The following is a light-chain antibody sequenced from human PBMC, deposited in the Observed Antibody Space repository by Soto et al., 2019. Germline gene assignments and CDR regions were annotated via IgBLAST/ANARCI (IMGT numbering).Light chain of an antibody. CDR3: CSYAGSYVV. V-gene: IGLV2-11*01. Sequence: QSVLTQPRSVSGSPGQSVTISCTGTSSDVGGYIYVSWYQQYPGKAPKLMIYDVSKRPSGVPDRFSGSKSGNMASLTISGLQAEDEADYYCCSYAGSYVVFGGGTKLTVL. J-gene: IGLJ2*01. CDR1: SSDVGGYIY. CDR2: DVS.